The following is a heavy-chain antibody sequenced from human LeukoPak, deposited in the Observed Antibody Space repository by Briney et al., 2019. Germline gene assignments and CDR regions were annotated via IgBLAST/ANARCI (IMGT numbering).Heavy chain of an antibody. CDR1: RGTLTSYA. J-gene: IGHJ6*03. V-gene: IGHV1-69*13. CDR3: ASHSISARDYTDV. CDR2: IIPSFSTA. Sequence: ASVRVSCTASRGTLTSYAISRVRQTPGQGLERMGEIIPSFSTASYAQKFQGRVTITADESASTAYMELSSLRSEDTAVYYCASHSISARDYTDVWGKGTTVTVSS. D-gene: IGHD1-14*01.